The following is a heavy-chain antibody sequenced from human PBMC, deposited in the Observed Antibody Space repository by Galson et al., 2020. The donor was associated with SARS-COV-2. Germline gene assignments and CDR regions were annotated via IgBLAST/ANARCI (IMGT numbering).Heavy chain of an antibody. CDR1: DGSISSYY. Sequence: SETLSLTCTVSDGSISSYYLSWIRQPPGKGLEWIWYIYSSGSTNYNPSLKSRGTISVDTSNNQFSLKLSSVTAADTAVYYWARGPDYGDYSCYFDYWGQGTLVTVSS. J-gene: IGHJ4*02. CDR2: IYSSGST. CDR3: ARGPDYGDYSCYFDY. D-gene: IGHD4-17*01. V-gene: IGHV4-59*13.